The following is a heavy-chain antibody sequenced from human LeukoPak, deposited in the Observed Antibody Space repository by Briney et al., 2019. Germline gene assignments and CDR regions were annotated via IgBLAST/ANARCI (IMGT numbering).Heavy chain of an antibody. CDR2: ISDSGST. CDR1: GGSIRSYY. J-gene: IGHJ4*02. CDR3: ARRAPYSYEWSTLDY. V-gene: IGHV4-59*01. D-gene: IGHD5-18*01. Sequence: SEALSLTCTVSGGSIRSYYWSWIRQPPGKRLEWIGYISDSGSTNYNPSLKSRVTISVDTPKSQFSLKLSSVTAADTAVYYCARRAPYSYEWSTLDYWGQGTLVTVSS.